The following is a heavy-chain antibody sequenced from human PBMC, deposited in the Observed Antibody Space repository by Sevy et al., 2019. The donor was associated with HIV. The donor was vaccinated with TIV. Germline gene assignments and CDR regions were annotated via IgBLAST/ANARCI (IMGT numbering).Heavy chain of an antibody. D-gene: IGHD2-15*01. CDR1: GYTFTYYY. CDR3: ARQVDNWFDP. V-gene: IGHV1-2*02. Sequence: ASVKVSCETSGYTFTYYYIHWVRQAPGQGLEWMGWINPSSGGTQYAQKFQGRVSVTSDTSRRTSDMELRRLRSDDTALYYCARQVDNWFDPWGQGTPVTVSS. J-gene: IGHJ5*02. CDR2: INPSSGGT.